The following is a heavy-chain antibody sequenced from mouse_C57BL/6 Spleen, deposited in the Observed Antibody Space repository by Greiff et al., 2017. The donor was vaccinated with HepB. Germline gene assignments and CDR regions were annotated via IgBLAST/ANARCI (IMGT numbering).Heavy chain of an antibody. CDR2: IYPGDGDT. Sequence: QVTLKVSGPELVKPGASVKISCKASGYAFSSSWMNWVKQRPGKGLEWIGRIYPGDGDTNYNGKFKGKATLTADKSSSTAYMQLSSLTSEDSAVYFCARSRADGYPAWFAYWGQGTLVTVSA. CDR3: ARSRADGYPAWFAY. J-gene: IGHJ3*01. V-gene: IGHV1-82*01. D-gene: IGHD2-3*01. CDR1: GYAFSSSW.